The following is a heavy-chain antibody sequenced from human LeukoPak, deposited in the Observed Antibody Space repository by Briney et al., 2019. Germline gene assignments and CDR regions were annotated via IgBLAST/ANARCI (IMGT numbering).Heavy chain of an antibody. CDR2: IKEDGSEK. Sequence: PGGSLRLSCAASGFTYTTYWMTWVRQAPGKGLDWVANIKEDGSEKNYVDSVKGRFTISRDNAKNSLYLQMNSLRAEDTAVYYCARDGNGKSLDFDYWGQGTLVTVSS. V-gene: IGHV3-7*01. D-gene: IGHD1-1*01. CDR1: GFTYTTYW. J-gene: IGHJ4*02. CDR3: ARDGNGKSLDFDY.